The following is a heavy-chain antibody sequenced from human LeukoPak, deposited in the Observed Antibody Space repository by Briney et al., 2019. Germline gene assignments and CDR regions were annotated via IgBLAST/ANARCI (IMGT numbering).Heavy chain of an antibody. Sequence: GASVKVSCKASGYTFTGYYMHWVRQAPGQGLEWMGWINPNSGGTNYAQKFQGRVTMTRDTSISTAYMELSRLRSDDTAVYYCARDTYYYDSSGYYYDTGDFDYWGQGTLVTVSS. J-gene: IGHJ4*02. V-gene: IGHV1-2*02. CDR3: ARDTYYYDSSGYYYDTGDFDY. CDR2: INPNSGGT. D-gene: IGHD3-22*01. CDR1: GYTFTGYY.